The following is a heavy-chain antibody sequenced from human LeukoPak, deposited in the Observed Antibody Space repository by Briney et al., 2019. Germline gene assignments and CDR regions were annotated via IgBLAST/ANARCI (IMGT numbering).Heavy chain of an antibody. V-gene: IGHV3-48*03. CDR1: GFTFSSYE. D-gene: IGHD6-13*01. CDR3: AKTGYSSSWELDY. Sequence: PGGSLRLSCAASGFTFSSYEMNWVRQAPGKGLEWVSYISSSGSAIYYADSVKGRFTISRDNAKNSLYLQMNSLRAEDTAVYYCAKTGYSSSWELDYWGQGTLVTVSS. CDR2: ISSSGSAI. J-gene: IGHJ4*02.